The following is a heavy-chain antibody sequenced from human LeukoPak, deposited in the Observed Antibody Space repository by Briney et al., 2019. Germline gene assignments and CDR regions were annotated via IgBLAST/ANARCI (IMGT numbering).Heavy chain of an antibody. CDR3: ERLLSWYYYSYGRDV. D-gene: IGHD6-13*01. V-gene: IGHV3-74*01. Sequence: GGSLRLSCAASGFTFSSYWMHWVRQAPGKGLVWVSRINSDGSSTSYADSVKGRFTISRDNAKNTLYLQMNSLRAEDTAVYYCERLLSWYYYSYGRDVGGKGTRVTVSS. CDR1: GFTFSSYW. CDR2: INSDGSST. J-gene: IGHJ6*04.